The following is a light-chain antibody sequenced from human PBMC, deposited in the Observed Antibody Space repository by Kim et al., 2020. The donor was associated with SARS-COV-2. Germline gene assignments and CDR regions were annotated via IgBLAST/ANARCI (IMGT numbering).Light chain of an antibody. CDR2: DVS. CDR1: SSDVGCYNY. CDR3: SSYTSSSTLLYV. V-gene: IGLV2-14*03. Sequence: LTIPCTGTSSDVGCYNYVSWYQHHPGKAPKLMIYDVSNRPSGVSNRFSGSKSGNTASLTISGLQAEDEADYYCSSYTSSSTLLYVFGTGTKVTVL. J-gene: IGLJ1*01.